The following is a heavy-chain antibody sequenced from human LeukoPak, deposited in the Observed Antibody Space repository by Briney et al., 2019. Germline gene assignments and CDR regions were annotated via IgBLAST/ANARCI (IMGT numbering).Heavy chain of an antibody. CDR2: IFYSGST. Sequence: PSETLSLTCTVSGGSISSYYCSWIRQPPGKGLEWIGYIFYSGSTNYNPSLKSRVTISVDTSKNQFSLNLSSVTAADTAVYYCARALYYYDSSGPLPLKWGQGTLVTVSS. CDR3: ARALYYYDSSGPLPLK. J-gene: IGHJ4*02. CDR1: GGSISSYY. V-gene: IGHV4-59*01. D-gene: IGHD3-22*01.